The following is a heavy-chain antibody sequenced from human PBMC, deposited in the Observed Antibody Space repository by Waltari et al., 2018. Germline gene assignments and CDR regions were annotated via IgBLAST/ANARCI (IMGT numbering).Heavy chain of an antibody. Sequence: EVQLVESGGGLVQPGGSLRLSCAASGFTISSYEMHWARQTTGKCLGWVSGIVTAGYTYSAGSVKGRFTISREDAKNSLYLQMNSLRAGDTAVYYCVRGYNGFEYWGQGTLVTVSS. V-gene: IGHV3-13*01. CDR2: IVTAGYT. J-gene: IGHJ4*02. CDR1: GFTISSYE. D-gene: IGHD3-10*01. CDR3: VRGYNGFEY.